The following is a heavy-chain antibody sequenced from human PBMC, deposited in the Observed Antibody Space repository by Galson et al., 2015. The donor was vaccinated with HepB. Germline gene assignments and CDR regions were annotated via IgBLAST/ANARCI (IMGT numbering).Heavy chain of an antibody. Sequence: SVKVSCKASGYTFTSYDINWVRQATGQGLEWMGWMNPNSGNTGYAQKFQGRVTMTRNTSISTAYMELSSLRSDDTAVYYCARDREWLVAGIRYYYYYMDVWGKGTTVTVSS. CDR2: MNPNSGNT. CDR3: ARDREWLVAGIRYYYYYMDV. D-gene: IGHD6-19*01. J-gene: IGHJ6*03. CDR1: GYTFTSYD. V-gene: IGHV1-8*01.